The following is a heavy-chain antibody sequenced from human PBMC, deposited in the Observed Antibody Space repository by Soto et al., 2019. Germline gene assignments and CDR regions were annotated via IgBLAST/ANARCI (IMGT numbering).Heavy chain of an antibody. Sequence: SLRLSCAASGFTFDDYAMHWVRQAPGKGLEWVSGISWNSDNIVYADSVKGRFTISRDNAKNSLYLQMNSLRAEDTAMYYCARPTSGYPNDAFDIWGQGTMVTVSS. CDR2: ISWNSDNI. J-gene: IGHJ3*02. V-gene: IGHV3-9*01. CDR3: ARPTSGYPNDAFDI. D-gene: IGHD3-22*01. CDR1: GFTFDDYA.